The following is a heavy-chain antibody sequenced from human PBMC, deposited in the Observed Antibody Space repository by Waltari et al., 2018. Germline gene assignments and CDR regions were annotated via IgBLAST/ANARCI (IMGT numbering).Heavy chain of an antibody. V-gene: IGHV1-69*01. J-gene: IGHJ3*02. D-gene: IGHD2-21*02. CDR2: IIPIFGTA. CDR1: GGTFSSYA. CDR3: ARFSYCGGDCYSGDAFDI. Sequence: QVQLVQSGAEVKKPGSSVKVSCKASGGTFSSYAISWVRQAPGQRLEWMGGIIPIFGTANYAQKFQGRVTITADESTSTAYMELSSLRSEDTAVYYCARFSYCGGDCYSGDAFDIWGQGTMVTVSS.